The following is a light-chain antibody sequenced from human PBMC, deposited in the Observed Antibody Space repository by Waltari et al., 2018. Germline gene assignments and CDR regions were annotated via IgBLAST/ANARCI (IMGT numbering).Light chain of an antibody. J-gene: IGKJ2*01. CDR1: PSVLQSSTNNNC. V-gene: IGKV4-1*01. CDR3: QQYYSLPYT. Sequence: DIVMPLSPDSLAVSLGVRDTFNLTSRPSVLQSSTNNNCLAWYRQKPGQPPEVLIYGASTWVTGVPDRFSGSGSGTDFTLTISSLQAEDVAVYYCQQYYSLPYTFGEGTKLEIK. CDR2: GAS.